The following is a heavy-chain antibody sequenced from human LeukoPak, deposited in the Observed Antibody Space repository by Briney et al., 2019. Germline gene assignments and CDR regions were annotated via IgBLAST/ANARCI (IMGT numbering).Heavy chain of an antibody. V-gene: IGHV5-51*01. D-gene: IGHD2-15*01. CDR3: AGILPRLAKGRNWFDP. CDR1: GYSLTSYW. J-gene: IGHJ5*02. CDR2: IYPGDSDT. Sequence: GESLKISCKGSGYSLTSYWIGWVRQMPGKGLEWMGIIYPGDSDTRYSPSFQGQVTISADKSISTAYLQWSSLKASDTAMYYCAGILPRLAKGRNWFDPWGQETLVTVSS.